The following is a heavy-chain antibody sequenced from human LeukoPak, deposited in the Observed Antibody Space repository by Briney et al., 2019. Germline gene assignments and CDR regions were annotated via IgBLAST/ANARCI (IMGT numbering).Heavy chain of an antibody. CDR3: AHSVGYYYDSSGYFDY. CDR2: IYWNDDK. J-gene: IGHJ4*02. V-gene: IGHV2-5*01. Sequence: SGPTLVKPTQTLTLTCTFSGFSLSTGGVGVGWICQPPGKALEWLALIYWNDDKRYSPSLKSRLTITKDTSKNQVVLTMTNMDPVDTATYYCAHSVGYYYDSSGYFDYWGQGTLATVSS. D-gene: IGHD3-22*01. CDR1: GFSLSTGGVG.